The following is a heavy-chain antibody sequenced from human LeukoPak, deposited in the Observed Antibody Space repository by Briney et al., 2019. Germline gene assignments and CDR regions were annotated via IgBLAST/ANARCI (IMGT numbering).Heavy chain of an antibody. J-gene: IGHJ4*02. Sequence: PGRSLRLSCAASGFTFSSYGMHWVRQAPGKGLEWVAVVSYDGSNKYYADSVKGRFTISRDNSKNTLYLQMNSLRAEDTAVYYCAKDPDSSSWYYWGQGTLVTVSS. CDR1: GFTFSSYG. V-gene: IGHV3-30*18. D-gene: IGHD6-13*01. CDR3: AKDPDSSSWYY. CDR2: VSYDGSNK.